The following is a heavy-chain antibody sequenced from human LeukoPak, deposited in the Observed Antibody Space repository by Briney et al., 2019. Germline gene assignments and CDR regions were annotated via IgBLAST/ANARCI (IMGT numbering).Heavy chain of an antibody. CDR2: INSIGSTI. Sequence: GGSLRLSCAASGFIFSSYEMNWVRQAPGKGLEWVSYINSIGSTIYYADSVKGRFTISRDNAKNSLYLQMNSLRAEDTAVYYCARTVGATDSLDYWGQGTLVTVSS. CDR3: ARTVGATDSLDY. V-gene: IGHV3-48*03. D-gene: IGHD1-26*01. J-gene: IGHJ4*02. CDR1: GFIFSSYE.